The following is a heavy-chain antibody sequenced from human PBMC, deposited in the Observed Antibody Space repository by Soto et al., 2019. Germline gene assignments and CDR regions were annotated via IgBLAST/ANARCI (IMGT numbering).Heavy chain of an antibody. D-gene: IGHD3-22*01. CDR1: GYTFTSYD. CDR2: MNPNSGNT. J-gene: IGHJ5*02. Sequence: GASVKVSCKASGYTFTSYDINWVRQATGQGLEWMGWMNPNSGNTGYAQKFQGRVTMTRNTSISTAYMELSSLRSEDTAVYYCVRIPDISDWFDPWGQGTLVTVSS. V-gene: IGHV1-8*01. CDR3: VRIPDISDWFDP.